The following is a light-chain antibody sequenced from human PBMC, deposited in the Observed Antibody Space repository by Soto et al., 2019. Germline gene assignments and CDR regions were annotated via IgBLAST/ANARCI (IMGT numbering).Light chain of an antibody. J-gene: IGKJ2*01. V-gene: IGKV1-5*03. Sequence: DIQMTQSPSTLSASVGDTVTITCRASQSISNWLAWYQQKPGQAPKLLIHKASTLESGVPSRFSGSGSGTEYTRTISSLQPDDFATFYCQQYDRFPYPWGQGTKLELK. CDR1: QSISNW. CDR3: QQYDRFPYP. CDR2: KAS.